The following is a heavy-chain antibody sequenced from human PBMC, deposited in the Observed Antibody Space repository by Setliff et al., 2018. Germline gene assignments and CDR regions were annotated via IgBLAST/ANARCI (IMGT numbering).Heavy chain of an antibody. V-gene: IGHV4-61*09. CDR1: GGSISSGSDY. D-gene: IGHD6-19*01. CDR2: IYTSGST. Sequence: PSETLSLTCSVSGGSISSGSDYWTWIRQPAGKGLEWIGHIYTSGSTNYNPSLKSRVTISVDASKNQLSLNLRSVTAADTAVYYCARAISGWYSAHYYYMDVWGKGTTVTVS. J-gene: IGHJ6*03. CDR3: ARAISGWYSAHYYYMDV.